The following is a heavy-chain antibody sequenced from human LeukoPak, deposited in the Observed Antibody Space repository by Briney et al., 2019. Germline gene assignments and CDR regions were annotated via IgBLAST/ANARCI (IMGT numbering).Heavy chain of an antibody. Sequence: SETLSLTCTVSGGSISSSYYYWGWIRQPPGKGLEWIGSMYYSGSTYYNPSLKSRVTISVDSSRNQFSLRLTSVTAADTAVYYCARKGRSNWFDPWGQGTLVTVSS. CDR1: GGSISSSYYY. CDR2: MYYSGST. CDR3: ARKGRSNWFDP. J-gene: IGHJ5*02. D-gene: IGHD3-10*01. V-gene: IGHV4-39*01.